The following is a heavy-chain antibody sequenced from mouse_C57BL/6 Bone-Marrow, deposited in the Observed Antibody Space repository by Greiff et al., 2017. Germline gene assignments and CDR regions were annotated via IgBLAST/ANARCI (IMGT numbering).Heavy chain of an antibody. J-gene: IGHJ2*01. CDR1: GYTFTSYW. V-gene: IGHV1-55*01. CDR3: ARPQKCGSDY. Sequence: QVHVKQPGAELVKPGASVKMSCKASGYTFTSYWITWVKQRPGQGLEWIGDIYPGSGSTNYNEKFKGKATLTVDTSSSTAYMQLSSLTSEDSAVYYCARPQKCGSDYWGQGTTLTVSS. D-gene: IGHD1-1*02. CDR2: IYPGSGST.